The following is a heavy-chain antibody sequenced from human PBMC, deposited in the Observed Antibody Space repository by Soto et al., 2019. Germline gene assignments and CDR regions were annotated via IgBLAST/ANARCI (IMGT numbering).Heavy chain of an antibody. V-gene: IGHV4-39*01. D-gene: IGHD3-10*01. CDR1: GGSISSSSYY. CDR3: ARPRTDYYDSGSFSYNWFDP. J-gene: IGHJ5*02. Sequence: QLQLQESGPGLVKPSETLSLTCTVSGGSISSSSYYWGWIRQPPGKGLEWIGSIYYSGSTYYNPSLKSRVTMSVDTSKNQFSLKLSSVTAADTAVYYCARPRTDYYDSGSFSYNWFDPWGQGTLVTVSS. CDR2: IYYSGST.